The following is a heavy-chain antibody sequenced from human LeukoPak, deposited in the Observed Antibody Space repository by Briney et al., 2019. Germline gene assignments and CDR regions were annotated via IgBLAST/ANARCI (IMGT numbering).Heavy chain of an antibody. CDR2: IRGSGAIT. Sequence: GGSLRLSCTASGFSFSIYALSWVRQAPGKGLGGVSGIRGSGAITYYADSVKGRFTISRDNSKSQLFLHMNSLRAEDTAVYYCARVLRYCSGGNCYSGGLGYMDVWGKGTTVTISS. J-gene: IGHJ6*03. CDR1: GFSFSIYA. V-gene: IGHV3-23*01. CDR3: ARVLRYCSGGNCYSGGLGYMDV. D-gene: IGHD2-15*01.